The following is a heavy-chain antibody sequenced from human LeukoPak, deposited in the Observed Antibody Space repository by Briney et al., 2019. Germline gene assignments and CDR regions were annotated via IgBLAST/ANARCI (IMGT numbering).Heavy chain of an antibody. CDR3: ARDFYSDFWSGYWS. D-gene: IGHD3-3*01. CDR1: GFPFSSHS. J-gene: IGHJ4*02. V-gene: IGHV3-21*01. CDR2: ISSSSRYI. Sequence: GGSLRLSCAASGFPFSSHSMNWVRQAPGEGLEWVSSISSSSRYIYYADSVKGRFTISRDNAKNSLYLQMNSLRAEDTAVYYCARDFYSDFWSGYWSWGQGTLVTVSS.